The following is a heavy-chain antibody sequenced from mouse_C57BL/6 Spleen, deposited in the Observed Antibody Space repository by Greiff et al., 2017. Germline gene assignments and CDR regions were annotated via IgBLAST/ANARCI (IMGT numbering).Heavy chain of an antibody. V-gene: IGHV1-26*01. D-gene: IGHD3-2*02. CDR3: ATLDSSGLYALDC. CDR2: INPNNGGT. Sequence: VQLQQSGPELVKPGASVKISCKASGYTFNDYYMNWVKQSHGKRLEWIGDINPNNGGTSYNEKLKGKATLTVDKSSSTAYMERRSLTSEDSAVYYCATLDSSGLYALDCWRQGTSVTVSS. CDR1: GYTFNDYY. J-gene: IGHJ4*01.